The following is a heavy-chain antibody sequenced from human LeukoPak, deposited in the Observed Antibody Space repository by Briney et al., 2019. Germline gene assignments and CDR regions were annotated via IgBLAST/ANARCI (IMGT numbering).Heavy chain of an antibody. V-gene: IGHV3-21*01. J-gene: IGHJ4*02. CDR1: GFTFSTYS. Sequence: GGSLRLSCAASGFTFSTYSMIWVRQPPGKGLEWVSSLSSSSTYIYYADSVKGRYTISRDNAKNSLYLQMSSLRAEDTAVYYCARVKAEQYSSGWYQDYWGQGTLVTVSP. D-gene: IGHD6-19*01. CDR3: ARVKAEQYSSGWYQDY. CDR2: LSSSSTYI.